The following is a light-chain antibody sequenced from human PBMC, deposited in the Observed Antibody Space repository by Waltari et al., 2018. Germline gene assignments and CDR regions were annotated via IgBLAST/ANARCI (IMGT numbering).Light chain of an antibody. J-gene: IGLJ1*01. CDR1: KMGSKN. CDR2: DDG. V-gene: IGLV3-21*02. Sequence: SYELTQPPSVSVAPGQTARITCDGDKMGSKNVHGYQHKPGPAPVLVVYDDGDRPSGIPERFSGSNSGNTAALTISRVDAGDEAEYYCQVWDSGSNHYVFGTVTKVTVL. CDR3: QVWDSGSNHYV.